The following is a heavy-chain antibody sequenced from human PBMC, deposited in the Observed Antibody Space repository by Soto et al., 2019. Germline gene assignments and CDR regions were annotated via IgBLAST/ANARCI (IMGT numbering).Heavy chain of an antibody. CDR2: IYPGDSDT. V-gene: IGHV5-51*01. J-gene: IGHJ3*02. CDR1: GYSFTSYW. Sequence: GESLKISCKGSGYSFTSYWIGWVRQMPGKGLEWMGIIYPGDSDTRYSPSFQGQVTISADKSISTAYLQWSSLKASDTAMYYCARGAKCFLIAVAGTSAFDIWGQGTMVTVSS. D-gene: IGHD6-19*01. CDR3: ARGAKCFLIAVAGTSAFDI.